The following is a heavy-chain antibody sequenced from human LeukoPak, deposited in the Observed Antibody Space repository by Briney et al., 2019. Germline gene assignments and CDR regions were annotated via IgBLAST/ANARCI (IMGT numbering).Heavy chain of an antibody. CDR1: GGSITSSSYY. CDR2: IHYTGTT. D-gene: IGHD2-21*02. CDR3: ATSDSTSAFDI. Sequence: SETLSLTCTVSGGSITSSSYYWGWIRQPPGKGLEWIASIHYTGTTYYNPSLKSRVTISVDTSNNQFSLKLNSVTAADTTVYYCATSDSTSAFDIWGQGTMVTVPS. J-gene: IGHJ3*02. V-gene: IGHV4-39*01.